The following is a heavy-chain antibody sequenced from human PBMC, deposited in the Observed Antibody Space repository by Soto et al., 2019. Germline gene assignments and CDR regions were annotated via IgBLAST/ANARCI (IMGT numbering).Heavy chain of an antibody. CDR2: VNEDGSEK. CDR1: GFTFSNHW. D-gene: IGHD3-3*01. J-gene: IGHJ4*02. V-gene: IGHV3-7*01. CDR3: VRDVAWSFDC. Sequence: GGSLRLSCAVSGFTFSNHWMAWVRQAPGKGLEWVAKVNEDGSEKSYVDSVKGRFTISRDNARSSLFLQMDGLRAEDTAVYHCVRDVAWSFDCWGQGTLVTVSS.